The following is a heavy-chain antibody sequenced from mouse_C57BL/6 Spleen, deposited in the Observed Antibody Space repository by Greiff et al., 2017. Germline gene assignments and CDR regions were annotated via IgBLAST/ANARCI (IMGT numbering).Heavy chain of an antibody. CDR2: IDPSDSYT. CDR1: GYTFTSYW. J-gene: IGHJ1*03. CDR3: ARGGDYGSSNWYFDV. Sequence: QVQLKQPGAELVMPGASVKLSCKASGYTFTSYWMHWVKQRPGQGLEWIGEIDPSDSYTNYNQKFKGKSTLTVDKSSSTAYMQLSSLTSEDSAVYYCARGGDYGSSNWYFDVWGTGTTVTVSS. V-gene: IGHV1-69*01. D-gene: IGHD1-1*01.